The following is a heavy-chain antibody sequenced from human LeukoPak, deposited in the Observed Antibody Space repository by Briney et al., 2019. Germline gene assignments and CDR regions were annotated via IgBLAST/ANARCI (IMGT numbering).Heavy chain of an antibody. V-gene: IGHV3-48*02. J-gene: IGHJ3*02. D-gene: IGHD4-17*01. Sequence: GGSLRLSCAASGFTFSSYSMNWVRQAPGKGLEWVSYISSSSSTIYYADSVKGRLTISRDNAKNSLYLQMNSLRDEDTAVYYCARDDYGDYFGMRGSAFDIWGQGTMVTVSS. CDR2: ISSSSSTI. CDR3: ARDDYGDYFGMRGSAFDI. CDR1: GFTFSSYS.